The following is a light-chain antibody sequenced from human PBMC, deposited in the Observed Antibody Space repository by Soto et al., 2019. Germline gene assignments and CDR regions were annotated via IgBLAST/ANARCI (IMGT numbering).Light chain of an antibody. J-gene: IGLJ1*01. CDR1: SSDVGGYNY. CDR2: EVS. V-gene: IGLV2-14*01. CDR3: SSYTSSVSYV. Sequence: QSALTQPASVSGSPGQSITISCTGTSSDVGGYNYVSWYQQHPGKAPKFMIYEVSNRPSGVSDRFSGSKSGNTASLTISGLQAEDEADYYCSSYTSSVSYVFGTGTQLTVL.